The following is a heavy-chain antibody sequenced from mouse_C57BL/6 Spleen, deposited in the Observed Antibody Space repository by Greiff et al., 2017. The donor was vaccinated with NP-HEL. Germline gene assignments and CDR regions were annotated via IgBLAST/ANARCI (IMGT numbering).Heavy chain of an antibody. V-gene: IGHV1-42*01. CDR2: INPRTGGT. Sequence: VQLQQSGPELVKPGASVKISCKAYGYSFTGYYMNWVKQSPEKRLEWIGEINPRTGGTTYNQQVKGKATLTVDKSSSTAYMQLQSLTSEDSAVYYCASLTGTGEYYAMDYWGQGTSVTVSS. CDR1: GYSFTGYY. D-gene: IGHD4-1*01. J-gene: IGHJ4*01. CDR3: ASLTGTGEYYAMDY.